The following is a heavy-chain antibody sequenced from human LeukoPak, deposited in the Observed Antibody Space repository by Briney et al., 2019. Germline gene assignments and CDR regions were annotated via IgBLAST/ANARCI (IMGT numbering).Heavy chain of an antibody. V-gene: IGHV3-53*01. CDR1: GFTVSSNY. CDR3: ARELRRLDSSSPGWFDP. Sequence: PGGSLRLSCAASGFTVSSNYMSWVRQAPGKGLEWVSVIYSGGSTYYADSVKGRFTISRDNSKNTLYLQMNSLRAEDTAVYYCARELRRLDSSSPGWFDPWGQGTLVTVSS. CDR2: IYSGGST. D-gene: IGHD6-6*01. J-gene: IGHJ5*02.